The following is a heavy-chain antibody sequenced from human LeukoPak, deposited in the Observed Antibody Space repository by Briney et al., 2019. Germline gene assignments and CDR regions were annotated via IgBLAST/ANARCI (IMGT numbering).Heavy chain of an antibody. Sequence: GGSLTLSCAASGFNFRNSWMHWVRHAPGKGPEWVSRSNSDGSDIRYATSVRDRFTISRDNAKNTVYLQMDSLRAEDTGLYYCARSLVGPNWFDFWGQGTLVTVSS. V-gene: IGHV3-74*01. J-gene: IGHJ5*01. CDR1: GFNFRNSW. CDR3: ARSLVGPNWFDF. CDR2: SNSDGSDI. D-gene: IGHD1-26*01.